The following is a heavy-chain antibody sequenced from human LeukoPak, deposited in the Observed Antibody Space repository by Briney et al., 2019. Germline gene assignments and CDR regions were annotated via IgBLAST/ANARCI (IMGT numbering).Heavy chain of an antibody. J-gene: IGHJ4*02. CDR3: ARDRDFYGDYSVN. CDR1: GFTFSSYG. V-gene: IGHV3-7*01. D-gene: IGHD4-17*01. Sequence: GGSLRLSCAASGFTFSSYGMSWVRQAPGKGLEWVANIKQDGSEKYYVDSVKGRFTISRDNAKNSLYLQMNSLRAEDTAVYYCARDRDFYGDYSVNWGQGTLVTVSS. CDR2: IKQDGSEK.